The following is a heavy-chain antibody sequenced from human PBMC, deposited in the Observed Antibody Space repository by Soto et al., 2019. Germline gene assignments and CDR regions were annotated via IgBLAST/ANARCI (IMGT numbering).Heavy chain of an antibody. J-gene: IGHJ3*02. CDR1: GFTLSSYG. CDR2: ISDDGRNK. CDR3: AKILTHYFWSSNKGDGAFDI. V-gene: IGHV3-30*18. Sequence: PGGSLRLSCAASGFTLSSYGMHWVRQATGKGLEWVAVISDDGRNKYYADAVKGRFTISIDNSKNTLYLQMNSLRAEDTAVYYCAKILTHYFWSSNKGDGAFDIWGQGTMVTVSS. D-gene: IGHD3-3*01.